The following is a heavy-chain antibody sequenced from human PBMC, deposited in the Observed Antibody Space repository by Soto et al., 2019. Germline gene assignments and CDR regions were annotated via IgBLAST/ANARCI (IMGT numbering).Heavy chain of an antibody. CDR3: AIYVLLWFGESPPFDY. CDR2: IYYSGTT. CDR1: GASISSGGYY. J-gene: IGHJ4*02. D-gene: IGHD3-10*01. V-gene: IGHV4-31*03. Sequence: SETLSLTCTVSGASISSGGYYWSWIRQHPGKGLEWIGYIYYSGTTYYNPSLKSRVTISVDTSKNQFSLKLNSVTAADTAVYYCAIYVLLWFGESPPFDYWGQGTLVTVSS.